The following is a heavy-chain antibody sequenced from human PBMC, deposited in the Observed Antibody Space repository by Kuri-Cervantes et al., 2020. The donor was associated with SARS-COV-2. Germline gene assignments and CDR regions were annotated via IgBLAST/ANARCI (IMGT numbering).Heavy chain of an antibody. CDR2: INPNSGGT. J-gene: IGHJ5*02. CDR3: ARGNGSGSGGWFDP. Sequence: GESLKISCKASGGTFSSYAISWVRQAPGQGLEWMGWINPNSGGTNYAQKFQGRVTMTRDTSISTAYMELSRLRSDDTAVYYCARGNGSGSGGWFDPWGQGTRVTVSS. CDR1: GGTFSSYA. D-gene: IGHD3-10*01. V-gene: IGHV1-2*02.